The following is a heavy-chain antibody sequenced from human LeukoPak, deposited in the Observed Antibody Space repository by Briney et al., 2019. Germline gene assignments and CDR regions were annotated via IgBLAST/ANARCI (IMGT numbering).Heavy chain of an antibody. CDR3: ARDGAPFGVVNGNWFDP. J-gene: IGHJ5*02. Sequence: GGSLRLSCAASGFTFSSYAMSWVRQAPGKGLEWVSAISGSGGSTYYADSVKGRFTISRDNSKNTLYLQMNSLRAEDTAVYYCARDGAPFGVVNGNWFDPWGQGTLVTVSS. D-gene: IGHD3-3*01. V-gene: IGHV3-23*01. CDR2: ISGSGGST. CDR1: GFTFSSYA.